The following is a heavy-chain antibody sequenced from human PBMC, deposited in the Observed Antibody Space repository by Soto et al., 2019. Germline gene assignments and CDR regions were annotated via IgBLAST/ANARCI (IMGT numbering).Heavy chain of an antibody. J-gene: IGHJ6*02. CDR3: ARAHPNLRITMVRGIGGGGMDV. V-gene: IGHV4-4*02. CDR2: IYHSGST. Sequence: SETLSLTCAVSGGSISSSNWWSWVRQPPGKGLEWIGEIYHSGSTNYNPSLKSRVTISVDKSKNQFSLKLSSVTAADTAVYYCARAHPNLRITMVRGIGGGGMDVWGQGTTVTVSS. CDR1: GGSISSSNW. D-gene: IGHD3-10*01.